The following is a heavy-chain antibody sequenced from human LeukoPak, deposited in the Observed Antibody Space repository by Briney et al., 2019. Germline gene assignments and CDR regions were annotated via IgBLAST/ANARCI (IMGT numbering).Heavy chain of an antibody. CDR1: GFPFSNYW. D-gene: IGHD1-26*01. J-gene: IGHJ4*02. CDR2: INTDGTMT. CDR3: SRIIVGATGVDY. Sequence: GGSLRLSCVASGFPFSNYWMHWVRQAPGKGLVWVSRINTDGTMTHYADSVKGRFTISRDNAKNTLYLQMNSLRAEGTAVYYCSRIIVGATGVDYWGQGTLVTVSS. V-gene: IGHV3-74*01.